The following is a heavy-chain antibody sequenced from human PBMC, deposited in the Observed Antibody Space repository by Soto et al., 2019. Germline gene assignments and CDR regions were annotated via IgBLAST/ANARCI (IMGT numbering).Heavy chain of an antibody. CDR3: ARDRGGRITIFGVVIVQIDY. D-gene: IGHD3-3*01. Sequence: ASVKVSCKASGYTFTSYYIHWVRQAPGQGLEWMGIINPSGGSTSYAQKFQGRVTMTRDTSTSTVYMELSSLRSEDTAVYYCARDRGGRITIFGVVIVQIDYWGQGTLVTSPQ. CDR1: GYTFTSYY. J-gene: IGHJ4*02. CDR2: INPSGGST. V-gene: IGHV1-46*01.